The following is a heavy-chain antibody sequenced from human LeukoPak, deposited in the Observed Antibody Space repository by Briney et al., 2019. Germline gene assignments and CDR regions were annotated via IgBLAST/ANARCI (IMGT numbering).Heavy chain of an antibody. D-gene: IGHD5-18*01. V-gene: IGHV1-69*06. CDR2: IIPIFGTA. CDR1: GGTFSSYA. Sequence: ASVKVSCKASGGTFSSYAISWVRQAPGLGLEWMGGIIPIFGTANYAQKFQGRVTITADKSTSTAYMELSSLRSEDTAVYYCARMFPRGYSYGHFDYWGQGTLVTVSS. CDR3: ARMFPRGYSYGHFDY. J-gene: IGHJ4*02.